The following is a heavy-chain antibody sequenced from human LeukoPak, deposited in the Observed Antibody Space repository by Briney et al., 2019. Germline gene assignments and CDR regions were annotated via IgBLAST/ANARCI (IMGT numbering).Heavy chain of an antibody. D-gene: IGHD2/OR15-2a*01. Sequence: SVKVSCKASGFTFANSAVQWVRQARGQRLEWIGWIVVGSGNTDYAQKFEDRIAITRDMSTRTVYMELSSLRSEDTAVYYCAADDLNIGYWGQGTLVTVSS. V-gene: IGHV1-58*01. CDR3: AADDLNIGY. J-gene: IGHJ4*02. CDR2: IVVGSGNT. CDR1: GFTFANSA.